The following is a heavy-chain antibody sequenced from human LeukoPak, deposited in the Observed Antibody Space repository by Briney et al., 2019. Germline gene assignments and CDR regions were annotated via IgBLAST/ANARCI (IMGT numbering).Heavy chain of an antibody. CDR3: ARDERGGTVTLNFDY. D-gene: IGHD4-17*01. CDR2: SSGSSTYI. Sequence: GGSLRLSCAVSGFTFSSYSMNWVRQAPGKGLEWVSSSSGSSTYIYYADSMKGRFTISRDNAKNLLYLQMNSLRVEDTAVYYCARDERGGTVTLNFDYWGQGTLVTVSS. J-gene: IGHJ4*02. CDR1: GFTFSSYS. V-gene: IGHV3-21*04.